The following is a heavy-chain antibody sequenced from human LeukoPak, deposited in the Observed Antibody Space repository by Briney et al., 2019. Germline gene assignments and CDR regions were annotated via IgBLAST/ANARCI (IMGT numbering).Heavy chain of an antibody. CDR1: GFTFDDYW. V-gene: IGHV3-7*01. D-gene: IGHD3-10*02. CDR3: AELGITMIGGV. CDR2: INQDGSEK. J-gene: IGHJ6*04. Sequence: GGSLRLSCGASGFTFDDYWMSWVRQAPGQGLEWVANINQDGSEKYYVDSVKGRFTISRDNAKNSLYLQMNSLRAEDTAVYYCAELGITMIGGVWGKGTTVTISS.